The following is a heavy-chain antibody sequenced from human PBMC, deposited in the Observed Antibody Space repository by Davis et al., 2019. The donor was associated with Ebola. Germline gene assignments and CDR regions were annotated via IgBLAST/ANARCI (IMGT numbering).Heavy chain of an antibody. Sequence: SETLSLTCAVSGGSFSGYYWSWIRQPPGTGLEWIGEINHSGSTNYNPSLKSRVTITVDTAKNQSSLKLSSVTAADTAVYYCARGGRCSSTSCYRRYYYGMDVWGQGTTVTVSS. V-gene: IGHV4-34*01. J-gene: IGHJ6*02. D-gene: IGHD2-2*02. CDR1: GGSFSGYY. CDR3: ARGGRCSSTSCYRRYYYGMDV. CDR2: INHSGST.